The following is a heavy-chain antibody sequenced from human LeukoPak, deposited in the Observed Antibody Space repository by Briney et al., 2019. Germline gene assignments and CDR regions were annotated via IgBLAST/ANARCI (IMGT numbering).Heavy chain of an antibody. CDR3: ARAQWELLRSHYYYYMDV. V-gene: IGHV3-48*01. CDR1: GFTFSSYS. Sequence: PGGSLRLSCAASGFTFSSYSMNWVRQAPGKGLEWVSYISSSSTIYYADSVKGRFTISRDNAKNSLYLQMNSLRAEDTAVYYCARAQWELLRSHYYYYMDVWGKGTTVTVSS. CDR2: ISSSSTI. J-gene: IGHJ6*03. D-gene: IGHD1-26*01.